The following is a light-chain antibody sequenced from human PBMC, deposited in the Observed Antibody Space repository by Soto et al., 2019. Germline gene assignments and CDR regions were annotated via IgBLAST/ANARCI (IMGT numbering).Light chain of an antibody. CDR2: EVS. V-gene: IGLV2-14*01. CDR1: SSDVGAYNY. CDR3: SSYTSSSTFVV. J-gene: IGLJ2*01. Sequence: QPASVSGSPGQSITISCTGTSSDVGAYNYVSWYQQHPGKAPKLMIYEVSNRPSGVSNRFSGSKSGNTASLTISGLQAEDEADYYCSSYTSSSTFVVFGGGTKVTVL.